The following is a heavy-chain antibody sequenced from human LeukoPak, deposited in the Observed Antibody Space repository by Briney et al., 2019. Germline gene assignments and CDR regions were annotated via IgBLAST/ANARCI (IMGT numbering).Heavy chain of an antibody. Sequence: PSETLSLTCTVSGGSISSYYWSWIRQPAGKGLEWIGRIYTSGSTNYNPSLKSRVTMSVDTSKNQFSLKLSSVTAADTAVYYCASGPRSGYYFLGKKGYAFDIWGQGTMVTVSS. J-gene: IGHJ3*02. CDR1: GGSISSYY. V-gene: IGHV4-4*07. CDR2: IYTSGST. D-gene: IGHD3-22*01. CDR3: ASGPRSGYYFLGKKGYAFDI.